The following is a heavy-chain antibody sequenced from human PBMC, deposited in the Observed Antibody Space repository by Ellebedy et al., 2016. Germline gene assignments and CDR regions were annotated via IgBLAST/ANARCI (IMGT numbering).Heavy chain of an antibody. D-gene: IGHD3-22*01. V-gene: IGHV3-23*01. CDR3: AKTTGYYDSIGYTDF. Sequence: GESLKISXAASGFTFSNFAMSWVRQAPGKGLEWVSTISASGHSTYYADSVKGRFTFSRDNSKNTLYLQMNSLRAEDTAIYYCAKTTGYYDSIGYTDFWGQGTLVTVSS. CDR2: ISASGHST. J-gene: IGHJ4*02. CDR1: GFTFSNFA.